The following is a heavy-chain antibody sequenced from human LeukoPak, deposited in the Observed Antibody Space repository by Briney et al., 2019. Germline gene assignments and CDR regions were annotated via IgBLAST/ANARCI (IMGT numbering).Heavy chain of an antibody. V-gene: IGHV4-4*07. CDR2: IYTSGST. D-gene: IGHD3-10*01. CDR1: GGSISRCY. J-gene: IGHJ3*02. Sequence: PSETLSLTCTVSGGSISRCYWSWIRQPAGKGLEWIGRIYTSGSTNYNPSLKSRVTMSVDTSKNQFSLKLSSVTAADTAVYYCARAIGDYGSGSYYVKHDAFDIWGQGTMVTVSS. CDR3: ARAIGDYGSGSYYVKHDAFDI.